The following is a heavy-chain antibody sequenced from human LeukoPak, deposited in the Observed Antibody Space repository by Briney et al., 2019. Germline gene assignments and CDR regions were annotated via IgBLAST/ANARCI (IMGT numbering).Heavy chain of an antibody. CDR3: ARVRDGDYGYIGFDP. V-gene: IGHV4-31*03. CDR2: IYHSGRT. Sequence: TLSLTCTVSGGSFSSGGYYWSWIRQHPGKGLEWIGYIYHSGRTYYNPSLKSRVTISVDTSKNQFSLKLSSVTAADTAVYHCARVRDGDYGYIGFDPWGQGTLVTVSS. CDR1: GGSFSSGGYY. J-gene: IGHJ5*02. D-gene: IGHD4-17*01.